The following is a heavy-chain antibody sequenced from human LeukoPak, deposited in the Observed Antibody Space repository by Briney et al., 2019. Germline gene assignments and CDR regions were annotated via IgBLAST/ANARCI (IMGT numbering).Heavy chain of an antibody. D-gene: IGHD3-22*01. CDR2: ISGGGSGT. CDR3: AKAVGSSGYFSRDAFDI. CDR1: GFTVSINY. J-gene: IGHJ3*02. Sequence: TGGSLRLSCAASGFTVSINYMSWVRQAPGKGLEWVAVISGGGSGTYYADSVRGRFTISRDNSKNTVYLQMNSLRAEDTAIYYCAKAVGSSGYFSRDAFDIWGQGTMVTVSS. V-gene: IGHV3-23*01.